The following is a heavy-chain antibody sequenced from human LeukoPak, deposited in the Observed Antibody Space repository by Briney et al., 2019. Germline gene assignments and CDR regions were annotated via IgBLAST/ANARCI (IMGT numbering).Heavy chain of an antibody. CDR3: AKRPVVATFDY. J-gene: IGHJ4*02. V-gene: IGHV4-59*01. CDR1: GGSISGYY. D-gene: IGHD2-15*01. Sequence: PSETLSLTCTVSGGSISGYYWSWIRQPPGKGLEWIGFIHYSGITNYNPSLKSRVTISLDMSKNQFSLRLTSVTTADTAVYYCAKRPVVATFDYWGQGTLVTVSS. CDR2: IHYSGIT.